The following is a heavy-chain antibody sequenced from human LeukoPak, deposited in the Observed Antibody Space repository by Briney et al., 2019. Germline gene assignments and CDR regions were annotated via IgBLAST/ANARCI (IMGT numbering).Heavy chain of an antibody. CDR2: INHSGST. CDR3: ARGRSNGWFY. Sequence: SETLSLTCTVSGGFISSSSYYWSWIRQPPGKGLEWIGEINHSGSTNYNPSLKSRVTISVDTSKNQFSLKLGSVTAADTAVYYCARGRSNGWFYWGQGTLVTVSS. CDR1: GGFISSSSYY. V-gene: IGHV4-39*07. J-gene: IGHJ4*02. D-gene: IGHD2-8*01.